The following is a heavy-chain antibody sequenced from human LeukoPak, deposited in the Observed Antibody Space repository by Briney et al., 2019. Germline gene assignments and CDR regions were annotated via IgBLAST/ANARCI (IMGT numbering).Heavy chain of an antibody. D-gene: IGHD2-21*02. CDR2: IYYSGST. CDR3: ARGIVVVTARRNYYYYMDV. CDR1: GGSISSYY. J-gene: IGHJ6*03. Sequence: SETLSLTCTVSGGSISSYYLSWIRQPPGKGLEWIGYIYYSGSTNYNPSLKSRVTISVDTSKNQFSLKLSSVTAADTAVYYCARGIVVVTARRNYYYYMDVWGKGTTVTVSS. V-gene: IGHV4-59*01.